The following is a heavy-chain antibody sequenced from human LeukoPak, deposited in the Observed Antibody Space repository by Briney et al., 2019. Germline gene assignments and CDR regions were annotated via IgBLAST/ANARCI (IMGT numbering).Heavy chain of an antibody. CDR1: GYSISSGYY. V-gene: IGHV4-38-2*02. CDR3: ASSEGALYRSPSHFDY. J-gene: IGHJ4*02. CDR2: IYHSGSA. Sequence: SETLSLTCSVSGYSISSGYYCGWIRQPPGKGLEWIASIYHSGSAYYNPSLKSRVTISVDASKNQCTLKLSSVTAADTAVYYCASSEGALYRSPSHFDYWGQGTLVTVSS. D-gene: IGHD2-8*01.